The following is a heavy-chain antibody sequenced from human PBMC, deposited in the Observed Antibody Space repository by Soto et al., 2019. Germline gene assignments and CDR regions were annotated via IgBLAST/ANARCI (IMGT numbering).Heavy chain of an antibody. J-gene: IGHJ4*01. Sequence: ASVKVSCKASGGTFSSYAISWVRQAPGQGLEWMGGIIPIFGTANYAQKFQGRVTITADKSTSTAYMELSSLRSEDTAVYYCARDAVQGYCTNGVCYTSDYWG. CDR3: ARDAVQGYCTNGVCYTSDY. CDR2: IIPIFGTA. V-gene: IGHV1-69*06. CDR1: GGTFSSYA. D-gene: IGHD2-8*01.